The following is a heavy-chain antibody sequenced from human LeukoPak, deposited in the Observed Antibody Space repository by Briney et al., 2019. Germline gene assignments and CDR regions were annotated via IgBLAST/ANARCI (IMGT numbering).Heavy chain of an antibody. Sequence: GGSLRLSCAASGFTFSNFKLNWVRQAPGKGLEWVSSISSSSSYIYYADSVKGRFTISRDNAKNSLYLQMNSLRAEDTAVYYCVTNFDPDVDWGQGTLVTVSS. CDR3: VTNFDPDVD. CDR1: GFTFSNFK. D-gene: IGHD3-9*01. V-gene: IGHV3-21*01. J-gene: IGHJ4*02. CDR2: ISSSSSYI.